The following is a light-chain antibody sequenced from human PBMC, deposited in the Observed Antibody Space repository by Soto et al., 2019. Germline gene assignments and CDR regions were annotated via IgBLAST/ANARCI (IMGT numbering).Light chain of an antibody. CDR1: SSDVGGYNY. Sequence: QSVLTQPPSASGSPGQSVTISCTGTSSDVGGYNYVSWYQQHPGKAPKVIIYVVSKRPSGVPDRSSGSKSGSTASLTVSGLQAEDEADYYCSSYAVTNIFVFGTGTKVTVL. V-gene: IGLV2-8*01. CDR2: VVS. CDR3: SSYAVTNIFV. J-gene: IGLJ1*01.